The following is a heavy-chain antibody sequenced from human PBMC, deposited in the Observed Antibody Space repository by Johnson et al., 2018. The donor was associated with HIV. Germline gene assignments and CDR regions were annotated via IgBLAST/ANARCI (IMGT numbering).Heavy chain of an antibody. CDR2: ISWHRGSI. V-gene: IGHV3-9*01. D-gene: IGHD3-22*01. CDR1: GFTFDDYA. CDR3: ARGRYYYDSNGSDAFDI. J-gene: IGHJ3*02. Sequence: VQLVESGGGLVKPGGSLRLSCAASGFTFDDYAMHWVRQVSGKGLEWVSGISWHRGSIGYADSVKGRFTISRDNAKNSLYLQMNSLRAEDTALYYCARGRYYYDSNGSDAFDIWGQGTMVTVSS.